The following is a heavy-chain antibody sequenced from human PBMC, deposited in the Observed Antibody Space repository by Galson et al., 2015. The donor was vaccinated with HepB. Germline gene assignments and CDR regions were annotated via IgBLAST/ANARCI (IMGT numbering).Heavy chain of an antibody. CDR1: GYTFTGYY. D-gene: IGHD6-19*01. J-gene: IGHJ6*02. V-gene: IGHV1-2*02. CDR3: ARGIALSGLHFYALDL. CDR2: INPNSGGT. Sequence: SVKVSCKASGYTFTGYYMHWVRQAPGQGLEWMGWINPNSGGTNYAQKFQGRVTMTRDTSTITAYMELSRLSSDDTAIYYCARGIALSGLHFYALDLWGQGTTVTVSS.